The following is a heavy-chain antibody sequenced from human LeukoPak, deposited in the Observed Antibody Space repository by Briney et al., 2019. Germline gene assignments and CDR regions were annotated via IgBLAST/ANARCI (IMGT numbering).Heavy chain of an antibody. V-gene: IGHV1-24*01. CDR2: FDPEDGQT. Sequence: GASVKVSCKVSGYTLTELSMHWVRQAPGKGLEWMGGFDPEDGQTIYAQKFQGRVPMTEDTSTDTAYMELSSLRSEDTAVYYCATESRYCSSTSCSNWFDPWGQGTLVTVSS. J-gene: IGHJ5*02. CDR3: ATESRYCSSTSCSNWFDP. D-gene: IGHD2-2*01. CDR1: GYTLTELS.